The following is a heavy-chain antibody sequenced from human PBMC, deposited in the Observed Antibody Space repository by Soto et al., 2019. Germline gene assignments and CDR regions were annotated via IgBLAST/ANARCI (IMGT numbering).Heavy chain of an antibody. CDR1: GGTFSSYA. D-gene: IGHD2-2*01. V-gene: IGHV1-69*01. CDR2: IIPIFGTA. CDR3: ARAGDIVVVPAARAFDY. J-gene: IGHJ4*02. Sequence: QVQLVQSGAEVKKPGSSVKVSCKASGGTFSSYAISWVRQAPGQGLEWMGGIIPIFGTANYAQKFQGRVTITADESTSTAYMELSSLRSEDTAVYYFARAGDIVVVPAARAFDYWGQGTLVTVSS.